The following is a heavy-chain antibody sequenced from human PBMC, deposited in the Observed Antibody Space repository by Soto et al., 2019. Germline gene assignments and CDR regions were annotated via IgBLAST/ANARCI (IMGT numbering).Heavy chain of an antibody. CDR3: ARHKTYYDFWSGFHIHDY. V-gene: IGHV4-39*01. D-gene: IGHD3-3*01. CDR2: IYYSGST. J-gene: IGHJ4*02. CDR1: GGSISSSSYY. Sequence: TSETLSLTCTVSGGSISSSSYYWGWIRQPPGKGLEWIGSIYYSGSTYYNPSLKSRVTISVDTSKNQFSLKLSSVTAADTAVYYCARHKTYYDFWSGFHIHDYWGQGTLVTVSS.